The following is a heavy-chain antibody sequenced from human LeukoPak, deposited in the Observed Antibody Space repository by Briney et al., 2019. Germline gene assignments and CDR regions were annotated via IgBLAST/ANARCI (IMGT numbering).Heavy chain of an antibody. CDR1: GGSFRGYY. Sequence: SETLSLTCAVYGGSFRGYYWSWIRQPPGKGLEWIGEINHSGSTNYNPSLKSRVTISVDTSKNQFSLKLSSVTAADTAVYYCARDQGGSGNWGQGTLVTVSS. CDR2: INHSGST. CDR3: ARDQGGSGN. V-gene: IGHV4-34*01. D-gene: IGHD3-10*01. J-gene: IGHJ4*02.